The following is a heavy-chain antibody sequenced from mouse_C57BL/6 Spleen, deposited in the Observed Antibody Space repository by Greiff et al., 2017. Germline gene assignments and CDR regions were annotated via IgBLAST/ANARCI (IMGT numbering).Heavy chain of an antibody. V-gene: IGHV1-82*01. Sequence: QVQLQQSGPELVKPGASVKISCKASGYAFSSSWMNWVKQRPGKGLEWIGRIYPGDGDTNYNGKFKGKATLTADKSSSTAYMQLSSLTSEDSAVYFCARRGGFGTYFDGWGTGTTVTVSS. CDR2: IYPGDGDT. CDR1: GYAFSSSW. CDR3: ARRGGFGTYFDG. J-gene: IGHJ1*03.